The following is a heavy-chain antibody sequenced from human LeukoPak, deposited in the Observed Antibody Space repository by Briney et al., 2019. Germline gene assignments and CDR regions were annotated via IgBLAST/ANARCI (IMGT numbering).Heavy chain of an antibody. V-gene: IGHV3-21*01. J-gene: IGHJ4*02. CDR2: ISSSSSYI. Sequence: PGGSLRLSCAASGFTFSSYSMNWVRLAPGKGLEWVSSISSSSSYIYYADSVKGRFTISRDNAKNSLYLQMNSLRAEDTAVYYCARARTRGGYDYCDYWGQGTLVTVSS. CDR3: ARARTRGGYDYCDY. D-gene: IGHD5-12*01. CDR1: GFTFSSYS.